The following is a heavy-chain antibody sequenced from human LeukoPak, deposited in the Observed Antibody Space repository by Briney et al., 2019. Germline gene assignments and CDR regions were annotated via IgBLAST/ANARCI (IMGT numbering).Heavy chain of an antibody. V-gene: IGHV4-4*07. CDR2: IYTSGST. J-gene: IGHJ4*02. D-gene: IGHD3-3*01. CDR3: ARLNSQYYAFWSGYYEDY. Sequence: SETLSLTCTVSGGSISSYYWSWIRQPAGKGLEWIGRIYTSGSTYYNPSLKSRVTISADTSKNQFSLKLSSVTAADTAVYYCARLNSQYYAFWSGYYEDYWGQGTLVTVSS. CDR1: GGSISSYY.